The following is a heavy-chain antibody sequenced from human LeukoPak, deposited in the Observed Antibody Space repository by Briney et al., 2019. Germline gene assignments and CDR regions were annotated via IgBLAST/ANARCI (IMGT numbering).Heavy chain of an antibody. D-gene: IGHD4-17*01. Sequence: ASVKVSCKASGFTFTSSAVQWVRQARGQRLEWIGWIVVGSGNTNYAQKFQERVTITRDMSTSTAYMELSSLRSEDTAVYYCATAAGDYGSFDYWGQGTLVTVSS. CDR3: ATAAGDYGSFDY. J-gene: IGHJ4*02. CDR1: GFTFTSSA. CDR2: IVVGSGNT. V-gene: IGHV1-58*01.